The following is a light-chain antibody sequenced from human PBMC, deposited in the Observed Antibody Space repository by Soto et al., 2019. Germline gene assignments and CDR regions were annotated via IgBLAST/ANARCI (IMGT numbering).Light chain of an antibody. CDR3: ISYNDRQYYR. CDR1: SSDIDSYDH. V-gene: IGLV2-14*03. CDR2: AVS. Sequence: QSALTQPASVSGSPGQSITISCSGTSSDIDSYDHVAWYQQFPGKSPKLIIYAVSDRPSGVSDRFSGSKSGISASLTISGLQTEDEADYYCISYNDRQYYRFGTGTKANRP. J-gene: IGLJ1*01.